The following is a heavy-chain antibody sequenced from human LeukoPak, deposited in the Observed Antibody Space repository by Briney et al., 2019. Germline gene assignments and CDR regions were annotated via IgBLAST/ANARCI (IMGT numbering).Heavy chain of an antibody. CDR3: AKVSYGDYAYFDY. Sequence: GGSLRLSCAASGFTFSSYAKSWVRQAPGKGLEWVSAISGSGGSTYYADSVKGRFTISRDNSRNTLYLQMNSLRAEDTAVYYCAKVSYGDYAYFDYWGQGTLVTVSS. CDR2: ISGSGGST. CDR1: GFTFSSYA. V-gene: IGHV3-23*01. J-gene: IGHJ4*02. D-gene: IGHD4-17*01.